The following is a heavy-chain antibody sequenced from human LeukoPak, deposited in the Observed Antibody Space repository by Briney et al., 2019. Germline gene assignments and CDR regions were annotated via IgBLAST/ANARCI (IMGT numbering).Heavy chain of an antibody. V-gene: IGHV3-21*01. J-gene: IGHJ3*02. CDR1: GFTFSSYS. Sequence: GGSLRLSCAASGFTFSSYSMNWVRQAPGKGLEWVSSISSSSSYIYYAGSVKGRFTIPRDNAKNSLYLQMNSLRAEDTAVYYCARGHSSSSGAFDIWGQGTMVTVSS. CDR3: ARGHSSSSGAFDI. D-gene: IGHD6-6*01. CDR2: ISSSSSYI.